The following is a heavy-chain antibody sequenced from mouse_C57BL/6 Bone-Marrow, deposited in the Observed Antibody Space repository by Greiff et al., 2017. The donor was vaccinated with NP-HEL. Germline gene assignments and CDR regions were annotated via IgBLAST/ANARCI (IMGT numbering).Heavy chain of an antibody. CDR3: AKVITTVVAPMDY. CDR2: INPYNGGT. D-gene: IGHD1-1*01. V-gene: IGHV1-19*01. Sequence: EVQLQQSGPVLVKPGASVKMSCKASGYTFTDYYMNWVKQSHGKSLEWIGVINPYNGGTSYNQKCKGKATLTVDKSSSTAYMELNSLTSEDSAVYYCAKVITTVVAPMDYWGQGTSVTVSS. CDR1: GYTFTDYY. J-gene: IGHJ4*01.